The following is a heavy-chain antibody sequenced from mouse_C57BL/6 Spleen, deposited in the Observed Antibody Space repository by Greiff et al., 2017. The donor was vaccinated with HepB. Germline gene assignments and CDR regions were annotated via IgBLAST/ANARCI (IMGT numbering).Heavy chain of an antibody. CDR3: ARSEAKTGTGWYFDV. CDR1: GYTFTSYW. D-gene: IGHD4-1*01. CDR2: IHPNSGST. V-gene: IGHV1-64*01. Sequence: QVQLQQPGAELVKPGASVKLSCKASGYTFTSYWMHWVKQRPGQGLEWIGMIHPNSGSTNYNEKFKSKATLTVDKSSSTAYMQLSSLTSEDSAVYYCARSEAKTGTGWYFDVWGTGTTVTVSS. J-gene: IGHJ1*03.